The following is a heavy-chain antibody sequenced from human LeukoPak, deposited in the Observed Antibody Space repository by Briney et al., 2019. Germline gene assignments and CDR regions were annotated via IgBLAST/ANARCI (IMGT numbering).Heavy chain of an antibody. Sequence: EGSLRLSCAASGFTVSSNYMSWVRQAPGKGLEWVSVIYSGDSTYYADSVKGRVTISRHNSKNTVYLQMNSLRTEDTAVYYCATLDYGEYYFDYWGQGTLVTVSS. CDR3: ATLDYGEYYFDY. CDR1: GFTVSSNY. V-gene: IGHV3-53*04. D-gene: IGHD4-17*01. CDR2: IYSGDST. J-gene: IGHJ4*02.